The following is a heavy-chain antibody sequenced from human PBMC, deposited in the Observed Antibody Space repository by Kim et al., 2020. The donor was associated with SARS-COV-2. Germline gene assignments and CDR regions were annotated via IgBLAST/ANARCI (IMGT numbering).Heavy chain of an antibody. V-gene: IGHV3-21*01. J-gene: IGHJ4*02. CDR3: ARVGCGGDCYSADY. D-gene: IGHD2-21*02. Sequence: ADSVKGRFTISRDNAKNSLYLQMNSLRAEDTAVYYCARVGCGGDCYSADYWGQGTLVTVSS.